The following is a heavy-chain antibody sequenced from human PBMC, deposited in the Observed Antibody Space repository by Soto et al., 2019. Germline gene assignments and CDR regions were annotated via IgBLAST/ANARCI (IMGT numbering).Heavy chain of an antibody. CDR2: ISYDGGDT. D-gene: IGHD3-9*01. CDR1: GFTFTAFA. J-gene: IGHJ4*02. CDR3: ARDRFFDSYSFDY. V-gene: IGHV3-30-3*01. Sequence: GGSLRLSCAASGFTFTAFAIHWVRQAPGKGLEWVAIISYDGGDTHFADSVKGRLTISRDNSRNTVYLHMNSLRPEDTAVYYCARDRFFDSYSFDYWGQGTLVTVS.